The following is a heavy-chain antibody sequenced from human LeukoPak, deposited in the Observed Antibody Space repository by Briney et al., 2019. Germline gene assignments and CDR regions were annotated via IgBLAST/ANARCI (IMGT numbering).Heavy chain of an antibody. D-gene: IGHD6-6*01. CDR2: IYTSGST. CDR3: ARDVIAARGSFDY. J-gene: IGHJ4*02. CDR1: GDSISSFY. Sequence: PSETLSLTRTVSGDSISSFYWSWIRQPAGKGLEWIGHIYTSGSTNYNPSLKSRVTMSVDTSKNQFSLKLSSVTAADTAVYYCARDVIAARGSFDYWGQGTLVTVSS. V-gene: IGHV4-4*07.